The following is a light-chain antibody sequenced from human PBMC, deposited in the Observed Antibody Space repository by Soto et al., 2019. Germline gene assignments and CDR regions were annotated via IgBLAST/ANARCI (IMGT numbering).Light chain of an antibody. J-gene: IGKJ1*01. CDR1: QSVSNNY. CDR2: GAS. V-gene: IGKV3-20*01. Sequence: EIVLTPSPSTLSLSPWERATLSCRASQSVSNNYLAWYQQKPGQAPRLLIYGASNRATGIPDRFSGSGSGTDFTLTISRLEPEDFAVYYCQQYGSSGTFGQGTKVDIK. CDR3: QQYGSSGT.